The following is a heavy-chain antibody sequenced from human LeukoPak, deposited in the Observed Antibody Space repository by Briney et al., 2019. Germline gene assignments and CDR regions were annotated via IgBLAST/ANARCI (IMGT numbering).Heavy chain of an antibody. D-gene: IGHD2-15*01. CDR2: TYYSGTS. Sequence: SDTLSLTCDLSGHSISTGYYWGWIRQPPGTGLERIWKTYYSGTSYYNPSLKSRVTMSVDTSKNQFSLKLSSVTAADTAVYFCARDSGRSRYDNWSDPWGQGTLVTVSS. J-gene: IGHJ5*01. V-gene: IGHV4-38-2*02. CDR1: GHSISTGYY. CDR3: ARDSGRSRYDNWSDP.